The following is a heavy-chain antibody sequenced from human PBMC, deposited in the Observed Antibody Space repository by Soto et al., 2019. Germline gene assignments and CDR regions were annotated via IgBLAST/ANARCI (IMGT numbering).Heavy chain of an antibody. CDR3: ARDSSIVVDGGSCQDY. CDR1: GYTFTNYH. Sequence: ASVKVSCKASGYTFTNYHMHWVRQAPGRGFEWMGIVNPSGGSTTYAQKFQGRVTMTSDTSTNTVYMELSSLRSDDTAVYFCARDSSIVVDGGSCQDYWGQGTQVTVSS. V-gene: IGHV1-46*01. CDR2: VNPSGGST. J-gene: IGHJ4*02. D-gene: IGHD2-15*01.